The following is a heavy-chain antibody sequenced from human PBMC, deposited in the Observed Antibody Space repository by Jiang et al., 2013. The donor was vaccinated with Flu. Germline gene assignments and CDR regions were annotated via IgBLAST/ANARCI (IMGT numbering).Heavy chain of an antibody. Sequence: LLKPSETLSLTCAVYGGSFSGYYWSWIRQPPGKGLEWIGEINHSGSTNYNPSLKSRVTISVDTSKNQFSLKLSSVTAADTAVYYCARKSVLWFGELLNWFDPWGQGTLVTVSS. CDR3: ARKSVLWFGELLNWFDP. V-gene: IGHV4-34*01. CDR2: INHSGST. J-gene: IGHJ5*02. CDR1: GGSFSGYY. D-gene: IGHD3-10*01.